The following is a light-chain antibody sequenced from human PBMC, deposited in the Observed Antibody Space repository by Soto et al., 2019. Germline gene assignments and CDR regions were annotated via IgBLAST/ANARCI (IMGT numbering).Light chain of an antibody. CDR1: SSNIGADYD. CDR2: GNN. Sequence: QSVLTQPPSVYGAPGQRVTISCTGSSSNIGADYDVHWYQQVPGAAPNLLIYGNNNRPSGVPNRFSGSKSGTSASLAITGLQAEDEADYFFQSYDSSLSGFYVFGTGTKVTV. J-gene: IGLJ1*01. V-gene: IGLV1-40*01. CDR3: QSYDSSLSGFYV.